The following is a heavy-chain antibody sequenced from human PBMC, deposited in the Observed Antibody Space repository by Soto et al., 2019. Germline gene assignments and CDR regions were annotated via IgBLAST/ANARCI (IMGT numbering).Heavy chain of an antibody. CDR1: GFTFSSYG. V-gene: IGHV3-33*01. Sequence: QVQLGESGGGVVQPGRSLRLSCAASGFTFSSYGMHWVRQAPGKGLEWVAVIWYDGSNKYYADSVKGRFTISRDNSKNPLYLQMNSLTAEDTAVYYCARATAYGDPILLDYWRQGTLVTVSS. J-gene: IGHJ4*02. D-gene: IGHD4-17*01. CDR3: ARATAYGDPILLDY. CDR2: IWYDGSNK.